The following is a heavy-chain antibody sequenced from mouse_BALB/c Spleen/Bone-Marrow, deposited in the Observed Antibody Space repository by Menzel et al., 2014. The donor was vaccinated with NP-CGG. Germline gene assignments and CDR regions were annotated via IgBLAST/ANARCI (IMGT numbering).Heavy chain of an antibody. Sequence: EVMLVESGGGLVQPGGSLKLSCVASGFTFSSYGMSWVRQTPDKRLELVATINSNGGSTYYPDSVKGQFTISRDNAKNTLYLQMSSLKSEDTAMYYCARVYGWYFDVWGAGTTVTVSS. V-gene: IGHV5-6-3*01. J-gene: IGHJ1*01. CDR1: GFTFSSYG. CDR3: ARVYGWYFDV. D-gene: IGHD1-1*01. CDR2: INSNGGST.